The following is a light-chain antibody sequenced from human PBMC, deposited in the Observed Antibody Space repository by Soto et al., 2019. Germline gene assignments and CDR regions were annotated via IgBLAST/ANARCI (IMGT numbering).Light chain of an antibody. V-gene: IGKV1-5*03. Sequence: DIQMTQSPSTLSASVGDRVTITCRASQSISSWLAWYQQKPGKAPKLLIYKASILESGVPSRFNGSGSGTEFTLTISSLQPDDFATYYCQQYDSYPWMFGQGTKVEIK. CDR1: QSISSW. CDR3: QQYDSYPWM. CDR2: KAS. J-gene: IGKJ1*01.